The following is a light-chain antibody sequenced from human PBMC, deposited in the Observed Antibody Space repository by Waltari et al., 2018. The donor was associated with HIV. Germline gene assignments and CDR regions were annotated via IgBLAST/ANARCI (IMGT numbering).Light chain of an antibody. CDR3: CSYTSSGPRYVL. Sequence: QSALTQPAAVSGSLGQSIPIYCPGPSGDVGGYHFVSWYQQHPGKAPKLIIYNVNSRPSGVSIRFSGSRSANTASLTISGLQAEDEADYFCCSYTSSGPRYVLFGGGTRLTVL. CDR1: SGDVGGYHF. V-gene: IGLV2-14*03. CDR2: NVN. J-gene: IGLJ2*01.